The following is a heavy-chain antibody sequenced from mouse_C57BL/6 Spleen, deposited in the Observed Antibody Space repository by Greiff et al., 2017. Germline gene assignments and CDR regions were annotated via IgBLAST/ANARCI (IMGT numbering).Heavy chain of an antibody. CDR2: INSDSSTI. D-gene: IGHD3-3*01. CDR3: ARRGRGYFDY. CDR1: GIDFSSYW. J-gene: IGHJ2*01. Sequence: AAGGIDFSSYWMSWVRRAPGQGLEWNGEINSDSSTINYAPSLKDKFIISRDNAKNTLYLQMSKVRSEDTALYYCARRGRGYFDYWGQGTTVTVSS. V-gene: IGHV4-1*01.